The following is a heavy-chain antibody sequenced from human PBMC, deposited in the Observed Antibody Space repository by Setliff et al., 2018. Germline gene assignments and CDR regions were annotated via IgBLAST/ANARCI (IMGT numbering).Heavy chain of an antibody. CDR2: ISHSGST. V-gene: IGHV4-34*01. Sequence: PSETLSLTCAVYGGSFSTYYWSWIRQPPGKGLEWIGEISHSGSTNYNPSLKSRVTMSVGMSKNQFSLKLTSVTAADTAVYYCARVDFTMIQGVLGLWGQGTLVTVSS. D-gene: IGHD3-10*01. CDR3: ARVDFTMIQGVLGL. CDR1: GGSFSTYY. J-gene: IGHJ1*01.